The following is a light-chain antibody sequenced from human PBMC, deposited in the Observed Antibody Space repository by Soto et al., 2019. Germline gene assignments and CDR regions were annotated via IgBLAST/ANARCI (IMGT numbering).Light chain of an antibody. CDR1: SSDVGGYNY. J-gene: IGLJ1*01. CDR3: SSYSTSSTPYV. CDR2: DVS. V-gene: IGLV2-14*03. Sequence: QSVLTQPASVSGSPGQSITISCTGTSSDVGGYNYVSWYQQHPGKAPKLMIYDVSNRPSGVSNRFFGSKSGNTASLTISGLQAEDEADYYCSSYSTSSTPYVFGTGTQLTVL.